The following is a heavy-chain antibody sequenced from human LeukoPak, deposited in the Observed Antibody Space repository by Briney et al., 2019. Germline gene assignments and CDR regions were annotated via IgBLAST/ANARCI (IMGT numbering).Heavy chain of an antibody. J-gene: IGHJ2*01. CDR2: IGADSGDTHGDT. CDR1: GYRLRNHG. Sequence: ASVKVSCKASGYRLRNHGISWVRQAPGQGLEWMGWIGADSGDTHGDTHYAEKLQGRVTMTTDTSTDTAYMDLSSLTSDDTAVYYCARGSSPYNWYFDLWGRGTLVTVSS. CDR3: ARGSSPYNWYFDL. D-gene: IGHD4-11*01. V-gene: IGHV1-18*01.